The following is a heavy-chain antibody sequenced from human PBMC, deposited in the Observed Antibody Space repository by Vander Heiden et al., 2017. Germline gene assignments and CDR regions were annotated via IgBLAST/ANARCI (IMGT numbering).Heavy chain of an antibody. CDR1: GFTFDDYA. J-gene: IGHJ4*02. Sequence: EVQLVESGGGLVQRGRSLRLSCAASGFTFDDYAMHWVRQAPGKGLEWVSGISWNSGSIGYADSVKGRFTISRDNAKNSLYLQMNSLRAEDTALYYCAKDLTYYYDSSGSYFDYWGQGTLVTVSS. V-gene: IGHV3-9*01. D-gene: IGHD3-22*01. CDR3: AKDLTYYYDSSGSYFDY. CDR2: ISWNSGSI.